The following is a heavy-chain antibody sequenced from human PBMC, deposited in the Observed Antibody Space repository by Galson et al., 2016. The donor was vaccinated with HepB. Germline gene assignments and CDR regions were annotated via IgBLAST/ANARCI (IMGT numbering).Heavy chain of an antibody. CDR2: FDPDESET. V-gene: IGHV1-24*01. D-gene: IGHD3-22*01. CDR3: ATDRVAYYDDGGYYSLLDY. Sequence: VKVSCKVSGSTLTELSIHWVRQPPGKGLEWMGGFDPDESETIYAPNFQGRVTMTEDTSTDTAYLELSSLRAEDTAVYYCATDRVAYYDDGGYYSLLDYRGQGTLVTVSS. CDR1: GSTLTELS. J-gene: IGHJ4*02.